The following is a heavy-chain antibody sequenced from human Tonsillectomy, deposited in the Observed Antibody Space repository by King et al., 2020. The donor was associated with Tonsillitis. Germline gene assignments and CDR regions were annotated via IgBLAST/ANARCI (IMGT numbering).Heavy chain of an antibody. CDR2: INASGST. V-gene: IGHV4-61*02. Sequence: QLQESGPGLVKPSQTLSLTCTVSGASINSDPYYWHWIRQPAGKGLEWIGRINASGSTSSNPSLKSRVTISVDTSKNQFSLELSSVTAADTAVYYCAREDFGDYPYWGQGTLVTVSS. CDR1: GASINSDPYY. CDR3: AREDFGDYPY. J-gene: IGHJ4*02. D-gene: IGHD4-17*01.